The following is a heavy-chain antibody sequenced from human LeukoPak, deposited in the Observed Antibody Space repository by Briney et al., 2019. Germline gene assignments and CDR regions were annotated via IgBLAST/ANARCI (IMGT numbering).Heavy chain of an antibody. D-gene: IGHD3-22*01. CDR1: GGSISSGDYS. J-gene: IGHJ4*02. V-gene: IGHV4-61*08. Sequence: PSETLSLTCAVSGGSISSGDYSWSWIRQPPGKGLEWIGYIYYSGSTNYNPSLKSRVTISVDTSKNQFSLKLSSVTAADTAVYYCARETDSSGASLDYWGQGTLVTVSS. CDR2: IYYSGST. CDR3: ARETDSSGASLDY.